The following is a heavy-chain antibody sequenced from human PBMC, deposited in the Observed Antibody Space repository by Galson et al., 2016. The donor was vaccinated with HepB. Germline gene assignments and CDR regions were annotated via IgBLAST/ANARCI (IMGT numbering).Heavy chain of an antibody. CDR3: ASHCGGDCYNNLADAFDI. V-gene: IGHV4/OR15-8*01. J-gene: IGHJ3*02. CDR2: VFHSGNS. Sequence: SETLSLTCGVSGGSISQNNWWTWVRQAPGMGLEWIGEVFHSGNSVYNPSLKSRVSISVDKSKNQFSLRLSSVTAGDTAVYFCASHCGGDCYNNLADAFDIWGRGTMVTVSS. CDR1: GGSISQNNW. D-gene: IGHD2-21*01.